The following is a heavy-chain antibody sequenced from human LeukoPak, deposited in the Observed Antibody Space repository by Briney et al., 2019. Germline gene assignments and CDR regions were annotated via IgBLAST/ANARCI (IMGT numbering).Heavy chain of an antibody. J-gene: IGHJ4*02. Sequence: GGSLRLSCAASGFTFSSYWMSWVRQAPGKGLEWVAFIRYDGSNKYYADSVKGRFTISRDNSKNTLYLQMNSLRAEDTAVYYCAKDRGTGFYGFDYWGQGTLVTVSS. V-gene: IGHV3-30*02. CDR3: AKDRGTGFYGFDY. CDR2: IRYDGSNK. D-gene: IGHD3-10*01. CDR1: GFTFSSYW.